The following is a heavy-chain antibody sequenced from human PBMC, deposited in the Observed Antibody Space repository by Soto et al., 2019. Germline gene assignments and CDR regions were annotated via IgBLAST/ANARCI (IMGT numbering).Heavy chain of an antibody. CDR2: IIPIFGTA. D-gene: IGHD3-22*01. V-gene: IGHV1-69*13. CDR1: EGTFSSYA. J-gene: IGHJ6*02. Sequence: SVKVSCKASEGTFSSYAISWVRQAPGQGLEWMGGIIPIFGTANYAQKFQGRVTITADESTSTAYMELSSLRPEDTAVYYCARDDCGYYDSSVGGMDVWGQGTTVTVSS. CDR3: ARDDCGYYDSSVGGMDV.